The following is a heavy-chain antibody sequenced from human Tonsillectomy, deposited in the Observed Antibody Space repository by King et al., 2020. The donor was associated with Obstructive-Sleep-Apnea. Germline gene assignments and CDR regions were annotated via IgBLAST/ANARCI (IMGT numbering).Heavy chain of an antibody. CDR1: GGSISSSSYY. D-gene: IGHD3-22*01. V-gene: IGHV4-39*07. J-gene: IGHJ3*02. CDR3: ARDSLRGAPDDSSGQPLRAFDI. CDR2: IYYSGST. Sequence: LQLQESGPGLVKPSETLSLTCTVSGGSISSSSYYWGWIRQPPGKGLEWIGSIYYSGSTYYNPSPQSRFTIPVDTSKNQFSLKLSSVTAADTAVYYCARDSLRGAPDDSSGQPLRAFDIWGQGTMVTVSS.